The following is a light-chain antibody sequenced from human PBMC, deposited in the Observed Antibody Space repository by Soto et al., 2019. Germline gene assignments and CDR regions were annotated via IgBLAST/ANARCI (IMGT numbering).Light chain of an antibody. Sequence: EIVLTQSPGTLSLSPGERATLSCRASQSINSRYLAWYQQKPGQALRLLIYGASSRATGIPDRFSGSGSGTDFTLTISRLEPEDFAVYYCQQFGSSPGFTFGPGTIVDIK. CDR1: QSINSRY. CDR2: GAS. V-gene: IGKV3-20*01. J-gene: IGKJ3*01. CDR3: QQFGSSPGFT.